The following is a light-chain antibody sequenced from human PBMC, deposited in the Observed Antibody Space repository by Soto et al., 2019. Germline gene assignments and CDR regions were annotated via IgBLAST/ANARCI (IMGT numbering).Light chain of an antibody. CDR3: SSYTSSSTPVV. CDR1: SSDVGGYNY. Sequence: QSALTQPASVSGSRGQSITISWTGTSSDVGGYNYVSWYQQHPGKAPKLMIYEVSNRPSGVSNRFSGSKSGNTASLTISGLQAEDEADYYCSSYTSSSTPVVFGGGTKVTVL. J-gene: IGLJ2*01. V-gene: IGLV2-14*01. CDR2: EVS.